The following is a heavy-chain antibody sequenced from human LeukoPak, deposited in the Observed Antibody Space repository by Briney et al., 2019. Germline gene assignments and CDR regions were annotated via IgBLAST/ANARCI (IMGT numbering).Heavy chain of an antibody. D-gene: IGHD3-16*01. CDR2: IKPDGSVI. J-gene: IGHJ6*02. CDR1: GFTFSNYA. Sequence: GGSLRLSCAASGFTFSNYAMTWVRQAPGRGLEWVASIKPDGSVIYYGDSVKGRFTLSRDNTKNSLYLQMNSLRAEDTAVYYCARVMHWDIIMARGRGMDVWGQGTTVIVSS. CDR3: ARVMHWDIIMARGRGMDV. V-gene: IGHV3-7*02.